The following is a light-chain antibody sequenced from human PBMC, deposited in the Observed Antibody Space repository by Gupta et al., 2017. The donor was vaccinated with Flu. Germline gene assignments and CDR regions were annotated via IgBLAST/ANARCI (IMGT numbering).Light chain of an antibody. J-gene: IGKJ5*01. CDR3: QRYDDWPRLT. Sequence: SASCSCRASQSSGASTLAWYQQKPGRSPLLLVDRASTRATGIPARFSGSGSGTDFTLTISSLQSVDFGVCYCQRYDDWPRLTFGQGTRVEIK. CDR1: QSSGAST. CDR2: RAS. V-gene: IGKV3-15*01.